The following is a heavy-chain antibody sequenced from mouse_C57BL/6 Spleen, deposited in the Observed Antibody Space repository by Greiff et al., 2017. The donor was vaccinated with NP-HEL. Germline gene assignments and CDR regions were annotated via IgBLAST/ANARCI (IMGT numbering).Heavy chain of an antibody. CDR3: ARWDGNYLAY. CDR1: GYAFSSSW. D-gene: IGHD2-1*01. CDR2: IYPGDGDT. V-gene: IGHV1-82*01. J-gene: IGHJ3*01. Sequence: QVQLKQSGPELVKPGASVKISCKASGYAFSSSWMNWVKQRPGKGLEWIGRIYPGDGDTNYNGKFKGKATLTADKSSSTAYMQLSSLTSEDSAVYFCARWDGNYLAYWGQGTLVTVSA.